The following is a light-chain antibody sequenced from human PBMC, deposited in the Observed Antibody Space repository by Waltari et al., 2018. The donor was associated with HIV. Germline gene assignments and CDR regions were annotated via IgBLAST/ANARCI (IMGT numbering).Light chain of an antibody. V-gene: IGLV1-40*01. J-gene: IGLJ3*02. CDR1: SSNIGAGYD. Sequence: QSVLTQPPSVSGAPGQRVTISCTGSSSNIGAGYDVHWYHQLPGTAPKPLIYENNNRPSGVPDRVSGSKSGTSASLAITGLQADDEADYYCQSYDISLSGLGVFGGGTKLTVL. CDR3: QSYDISLSGLGV. CDR2: ENN.